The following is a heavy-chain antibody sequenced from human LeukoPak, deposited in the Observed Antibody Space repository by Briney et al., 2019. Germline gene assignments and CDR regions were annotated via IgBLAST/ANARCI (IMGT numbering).Heavy chain of an antibody. J-gene: IGHJ5*02. D-gene: IGHD1-26*01. CDR1: GFTFSSYG. V-gene: IGHV3-74*01. CDR3: TTLGDWFDP. Sequence: PGGSLRLSCAASGFTFSSYGMHWVRQAPGKGLVWVSRINGDGSNTNYADSVKGRFTISRDNAKNTLYLQMNSLRAEDTAVYYCTTLGDWFDPWGQGTLVTVSS. CDR2: INGDGSNT.